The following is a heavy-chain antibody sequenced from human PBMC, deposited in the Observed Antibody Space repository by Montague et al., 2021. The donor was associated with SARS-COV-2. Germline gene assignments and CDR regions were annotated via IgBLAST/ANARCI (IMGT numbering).Heavy chain of an antibody. V-gene: IGHV4-38-2*02. CDR3: ARDVRYYDFWSVRAQTSTDY. J-gene: IGHJ4*02. Sequence: SETLSLTCTVSGYSISSGYYWCWIRQPPGKGLEWIGSIYHSRSTYYNPSLKSRVTISVDTSKNQFSLKLISVTAADTAVDYCARDVRYYDFWSVRAQTSTDYWGQGTMVTVSS. CDR2: IYHSRST. D-gene: IGHD3-3*01. CDR1: GYSISSGYY.